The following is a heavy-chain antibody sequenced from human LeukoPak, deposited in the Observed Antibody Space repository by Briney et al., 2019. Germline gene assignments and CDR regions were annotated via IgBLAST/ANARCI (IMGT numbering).Heavy chain of an antibody. CDR3: ARVYNPFYVFWSGHTHYMDV. V-gene: IGHV1-18*01. Sequence: ASVKVSCKASGYTFLSYGISWVRQAPGQGLEWMGWISGYNGNTNFAQKLQGRVTMTTDTTTSTAYMELRSLRSDDTAVYYCARVYNPFYVFWSGHTHYMDVWGKGTTVTVSS. CDR2: ISGYNGNT. CDR1: GYTFLSYG. J-gene: IGHJ6*03. D-gene: IGHD3-3*01.